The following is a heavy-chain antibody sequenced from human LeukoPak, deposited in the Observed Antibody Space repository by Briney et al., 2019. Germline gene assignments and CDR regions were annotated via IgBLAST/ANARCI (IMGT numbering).Heavy chain of an antibody. CDR1: GGSISSYY. Sequence: SETLSLTCTVSGGSISSYYWSWIRQPAGKGLEWIGRIYTSGSTNYDPSLKSRVTMSVDTSKNQFSLKLSSVTAADTAIYYCARGYYYDSSGYYYSYYFDYWGREPWSPSPQ. CDR3: ARGYYYDSSGYYYSYYFDY. V-gene: IGHV4-4*07. CDR2: IYTSGST. J-gene: IGHJ4*02. D-gene: IGHD3-22*01.